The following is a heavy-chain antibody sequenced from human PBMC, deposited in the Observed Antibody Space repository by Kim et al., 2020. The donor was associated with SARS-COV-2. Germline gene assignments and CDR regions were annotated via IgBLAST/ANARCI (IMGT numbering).Heavy chain of an antibody. CDR2: AYYIGNT. J-gene: IGHJ6*03. CDR1: GGSLSSSSYY. Sequence: SETLSLTCTVSGGSLSSSSYYWGWIRQPPGKGLEWIGTAYYIGNTYYNPSLKSRVTISVDTSKNQFSLKLGSVTAADTAVYYCARHQRHSSGWYVAFYYCYVDVWGQGTTVTVSS. V-gene: IGHV4-39*01. D-gene: IGHD6-19*01. CDR3: ARHQRHSSGWYVAFYYCYVDV.